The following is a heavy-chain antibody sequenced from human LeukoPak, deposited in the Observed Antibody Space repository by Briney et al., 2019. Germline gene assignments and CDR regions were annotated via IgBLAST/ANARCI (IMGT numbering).Heavy chain of an antibody. CDR1: GFIFSNYG. CDR3: VRSLRSADF. Sequence: GGSLRLSCAASGFIFSNYGMNWVRQAPGKGLEWVAAISASGSATSYADSVKGRFTISRDNAKNTLFLQMDSLRPEDTAVYYCVRSLRSADFWGQGTLVTVSS. CDR2: ISASGSAT. V-gene: IGHV3-21*01. J-gene: IGHJ4*02.